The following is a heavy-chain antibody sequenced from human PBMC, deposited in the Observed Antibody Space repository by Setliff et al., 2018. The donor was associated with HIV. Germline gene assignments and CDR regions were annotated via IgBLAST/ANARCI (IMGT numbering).Heavy chain of an antibody. D-gene: IGHD6-19*01. CDR1: GVSISNGVYF. Sequence: SETLSLTCSVSGVSISNGVYFWSWLRQHPGKGLEWVGYIYYSGDTYYNLSLKSRVTISVDTSENRFSLTLNSVTAADTAVYYCATEMAAIRQDAFDIWGLGTRVTVSS. J-gene: IGHJ3*02. CDR2: IYYSGDT. V-gene: IGHV4-31*03. CDR3: ATEMAAIRQDAFDI.